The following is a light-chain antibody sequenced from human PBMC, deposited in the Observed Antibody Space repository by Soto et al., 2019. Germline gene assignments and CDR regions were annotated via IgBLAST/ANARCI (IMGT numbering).Light chain of an antibody. CDR2: KVY. CDR1: QSLVYSDGYTY. J-gene: IGKJ1*01. Sequence: DVVMTQSPLFLHVSLGQQASISCSSSQSLVYSDGYTYLNWFQQRPGQYKRRIIYKVYNRDSGVKDRFSGSGSGTDFTLKIRRVEAEDVAVYYCMPGTHWQWPFGNRPKVDLK. CDR3: MPGTHWQWP. V-gene: IGKV2-30*01.